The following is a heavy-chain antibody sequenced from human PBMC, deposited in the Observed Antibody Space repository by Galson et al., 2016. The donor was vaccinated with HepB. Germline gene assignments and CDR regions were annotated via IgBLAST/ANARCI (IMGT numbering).Heavy chain of an antibody. D-gene: IGHD3/OR15-3a*01. J-gene: IGHJ3*02. CDR3: ARGSWTEGNAFDI. CDR1: GGSISSGVYY. CDR2: IYYSGST. V-gene: IGHV4-31*03. Sequence: TLSLTCTVSGGSISSGVYYWTWIRQHPGKGLEWIGYIYYSGSTHYNPTLKSRFTISVDTSKNQLSLRLTSVTAADTAVYFCARGSWTEGNAFDIWGQGTMVTVSS.